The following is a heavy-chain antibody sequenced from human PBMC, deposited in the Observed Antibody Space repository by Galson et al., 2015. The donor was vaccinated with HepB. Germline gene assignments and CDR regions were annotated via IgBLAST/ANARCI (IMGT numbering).Heavy chain of an antibody. CDR3: AKSILVGATRPDAFDI. D-gene: IGHD1-26*01. Sequence: SLRLSCAASGFTFSSYGMHWVRQAPGKGLEWVAFIRYDGSNKYYADSVKGRFTISRDNSKNTLYLQMNSLRAEDTAVYYCAKSILVGATRPDAFDIWGQGTMVTVSS. V-gene: IGHV3-30*02. CDR1: GFTFSSYG. CDR2: IRYDGSNK. J-gene: IGHJ3*02.